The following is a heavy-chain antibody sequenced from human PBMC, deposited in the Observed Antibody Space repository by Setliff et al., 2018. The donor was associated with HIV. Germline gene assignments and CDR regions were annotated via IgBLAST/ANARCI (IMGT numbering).Heavy chain of an antibody. Sequence: GGSLRLSCAASGFTFSSYFMHWVRQAPGKGLEYVSAISSNGGSTYYADSVKGRFTISRDNSKNTLYLQMGSLRAEDMAVYYCAREAYDVLTPHAHIDYWGQGVLVTVSS. CDR3: AREAYDVLTPHAHIDY. CDR1: GFTFSSYF. CDR2: ISSNGGST. J-gene: IGHJ4*02. D-gene: IGHD3-9*01. V-gene: IGHV3-64*02.